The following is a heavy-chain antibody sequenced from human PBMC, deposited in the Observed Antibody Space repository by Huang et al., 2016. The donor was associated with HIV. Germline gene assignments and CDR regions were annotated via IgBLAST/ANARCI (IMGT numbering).Heavy chain of an antibody. J-gene: IGHJ4*02. V-gene: IGHV7-4-1*02. CDR3: ARDSGYYRYFDY. Sequence: QVQLVQSGSELKKPGASVKVSCKVSGYTLTDYQISWVRQAPGQGREWMGWINPNPGNPTYAQVFTGRFVFSLDTSVSTAYLQISSLKAEDTAVYFCARDSGYYRYFDYWGQGTLVTVSS. D-gene: IGHD3-22*01. CDR2: INPNPGNP. CDR1: GYTLTDYQ.